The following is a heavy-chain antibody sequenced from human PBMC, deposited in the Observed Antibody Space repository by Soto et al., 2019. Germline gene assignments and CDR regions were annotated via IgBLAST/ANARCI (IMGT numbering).Heavy chain of an antibody. Sequence: GGSLRLSCAASGFTFSSYSMNWVRQAPGKGLEWVSYISSSSSTIYYADSVKGRFTISRDNAKNSLYLQMNSLRAEDTAVYYCARDNGDYGYGAFDIWGQGTMVTVSS. V-gene: IGHV3-48*04. J-gene: IGHJ3*02. CDR3: ARDNGDYGYGAFDI. CDR2: ISSSSSTI. CDR1: GFTFSSYS. D-gene: IGHD4-17*01.